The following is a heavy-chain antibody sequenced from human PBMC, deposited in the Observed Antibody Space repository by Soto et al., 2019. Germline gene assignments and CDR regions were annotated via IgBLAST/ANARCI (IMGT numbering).Heavy chain of an antibody. CDR1: GANISGFY. D-gene: IGHD1-1*01. Sequence: ETLSLTCSVSGANISGFYWSWIRKSAGKGLEWIGRIYVTGTTDYNPSLKSRVMMSVDTSKKQFSLKLRSVTAADTAVYYSVRDGTKTLRDWFDPWGQGISVTVSS. J-gene: IGHJ5*02. CDR2: IYVTGTT. CDR3: VRDGTKTLRDWFDP. V-gene: IGHV4-4*07.